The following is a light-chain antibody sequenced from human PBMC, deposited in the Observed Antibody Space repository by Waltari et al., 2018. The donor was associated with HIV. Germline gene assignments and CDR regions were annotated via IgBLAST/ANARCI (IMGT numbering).Light chain of an antibody. CDR3: QNYDSVPVA. CDR1: RDISND. V-gene: IGKV1-27*01. Sequence: DIRMSQAPSSLSASVGDRVTITCRASRDISNDLAWYQQKSGEVPKLLMYAASTLRSGVPSRFRGSGSGTDFTLTINGLQPEDVGSYYCQNYDSVPVAFGQGTRLEI. CDR2: AAS. J-gene: IGKJ5*01.